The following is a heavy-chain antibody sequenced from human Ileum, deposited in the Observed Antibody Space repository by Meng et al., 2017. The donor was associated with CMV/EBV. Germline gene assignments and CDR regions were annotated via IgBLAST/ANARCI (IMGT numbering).Heavy chain of an antibody. J-gene: IGHJ6*02. D-gene: IGHD3-3*01. V-gene: IGHV3-23*01. CDR3: AKGQGITIFGVVSPRGYYGMDV. Sequence: GGSLRLSCAASGFTFSSYAMHWVRQAPGKGLEWVSAISSSGGSTYYADSVKGRFTISRDNSKNTLYLQMNSLRAEDTAVYYCAKGQGITIFGVVSPRGYYGMDVWGQGTTVTVSS. CDR2: ISSSGGST. CDR1: GFTFSSYA.